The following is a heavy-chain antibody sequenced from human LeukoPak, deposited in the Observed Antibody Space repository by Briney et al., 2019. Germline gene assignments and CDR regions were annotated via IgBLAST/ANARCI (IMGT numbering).Heavy chain of an antibody. J-gene: IGHJ4*02. Sequence: GGSLRLSCAASGFTFSSYSMNWVRQAPGKGLEWVSSISSSSSYIYYADSVKGRFTISRDNSKNTLYLQMDSLRGEDTAVYYCAKDFRIGYSAHFDYWGQGALVTVSS. D-gene: IGHD2-21*01. V-gene: IGHV3-21*04. CDR3: AKDFRIGYSAHFDY. CDR1: GFTFSSYS. CDR2: ISSSSSYI.